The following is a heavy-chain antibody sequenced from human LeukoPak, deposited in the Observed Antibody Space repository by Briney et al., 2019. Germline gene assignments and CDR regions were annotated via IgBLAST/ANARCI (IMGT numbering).Heavy chain of an antibody. CDR2: IYYSGST. CDR1: GGSISSYY. V-gene: IGHV4-59*12. Sequence: KTSETLSLTCTVSGGSISSYYWSWIRQPPGKGLEWIGYIYYSGSTNYNPSLKSRVTISVDTSKNQFSLKLSSVTAADTAVYYCARGLTVVEVPAAIPSGSWFDPWGQGTLVTVSS. J-gene: IGHJ5*02. CDR3: ARGLTVVEVPAAIPSGSWFDP. D-gene: IGHD2-2*02.